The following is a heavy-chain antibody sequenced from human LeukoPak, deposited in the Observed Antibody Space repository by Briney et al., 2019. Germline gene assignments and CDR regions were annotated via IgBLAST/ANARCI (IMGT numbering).Heavy chain of an antibody. Sequence: SETLSLSCTVSGASVSRYTYYWSWIRQPPKKGLEWIGYIYYNGSTNYNPSLKSRVTISVDTSKNQFSLKLSSVTAADTAVYYCARAGESGSRYYFGYWGQGTLVTASS. CDR3: ARAGESGSRYYFGY. CDR2: IYYNGST. D-gene: IGHD1-26*01. CDR1: GASVSRYTYY. J-gene: IGHJ4*02. V-gene: IGHV4-61*01.